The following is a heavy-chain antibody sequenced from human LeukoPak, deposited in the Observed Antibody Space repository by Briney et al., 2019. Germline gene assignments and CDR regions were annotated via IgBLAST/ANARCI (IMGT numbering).Heavy chain of an antibody. D-gene: IGHD6-19*01. CDR3: ARLAGSXWFDF. V-gene: IGHV3-66*04. J-gene: IGHJ5*01. CDR2: ISSDDNT. Sequence: GGSLRLSCAASGFTVSSNYMSWVRQAPGKGLEWVSVISSDDNTYYADSVKGRFTISRDNSKNTLYLQLNSLRAEDAAVYYCARLAGSXWFDFWGQGTLVTVSS. CDR1: GFTVSSNY.